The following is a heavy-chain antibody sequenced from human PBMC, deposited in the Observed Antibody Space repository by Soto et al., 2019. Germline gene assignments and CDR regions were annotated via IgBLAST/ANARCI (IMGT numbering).Heavy chain of an antibody. D-gene: IGHD4-17*01. CDR3: ARDRQHTYGNCFDP. Sequence: SETLSHTCTVSGGSISTYYWSWIRQPPGKGLEWIGYVYNRGNTKYNPSLKSRVTIWEDMSKNQVSLRLSSVTAADTAIYYCARDRQHTYGNCFDPWGQGTLVTVSS. V-gene: IGHV4-59*01. J-gene: IGHJ5*02. CDR1: GGSISTYY. CDR2: VYNRGNT.